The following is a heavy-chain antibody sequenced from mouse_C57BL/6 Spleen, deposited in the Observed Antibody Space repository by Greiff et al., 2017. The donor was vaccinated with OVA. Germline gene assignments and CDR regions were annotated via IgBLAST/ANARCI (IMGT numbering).Heavy chain of an antibody. D-gene: IGHD3-2*02. J-gene: IGHJ2*01. CDR1: GYAFSSYW. Sequence: VQLQQSGAELVKPGASVKISCKASGYAFSSYWMNWVKQRPGKGLEWIGQIYPGDGDTNYNGKFKGKATLTADKSSSTAYMQLSSLTSEDSAVDFCARSSSGYRFDDWGKGTTLTVSS. CDR2: IYPGDGDT. V-gene: IGHV1-80*01. CDR3: ARSSSGYRFDD.